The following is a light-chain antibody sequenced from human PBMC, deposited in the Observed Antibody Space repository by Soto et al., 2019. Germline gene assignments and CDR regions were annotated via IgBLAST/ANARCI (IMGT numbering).Light chain of an antibody. CDR1: SSDIGAYDY. CDR2: EGN. V-gene: IGLV2-14*01. Sequence: QSALTQPASLSGSPGQSITISCTGTSSDIGAYDYVSWFQQHPGKAPKLMISEGNNRPSGVSNRFSGSKSGNTAYLTISGLQVEDEAEYFCCSFTTTGTHVFGTGTKLTVL. CDR3: CSFTTTGTHV. J-gene: IGLJ1*01.